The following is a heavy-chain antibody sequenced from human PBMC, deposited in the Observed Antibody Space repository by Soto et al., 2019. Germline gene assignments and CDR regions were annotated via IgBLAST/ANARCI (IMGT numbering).Heavy chain of an antibody. J-gene: IGHJ5*02. CDR1: GGSISSYY. D-gene: IGHD6-13*01. CDR2: IYYSGST. Sequence: PSETLSLTCTVSGGSISSYYWSWIRQPPGKGLEWIGYIYYSGSTNYNPSLKSRVTISVDTSKNQFSLKLSSVTAADTAVYYCAREYGYSSSWKYNWFDPWGQGTLVTVSS. V-gene: IGHV4-59*01. CDR3: AREYGYSSSWKYNWFDP.